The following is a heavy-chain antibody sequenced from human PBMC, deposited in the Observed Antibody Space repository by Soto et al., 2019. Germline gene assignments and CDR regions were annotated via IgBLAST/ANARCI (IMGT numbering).Heavy chain of an antibody. D-gene: IGHD3-9*01. CDR3: ARDRGDDILNYFDY. CDR1: GFTFSSYA. V-gene: IGHV3-23*01. Sequence: GGSLRLSCAASGFTFSSYAMSWVRQAPGKGLEWVSTINGNDGSTYYADSVKGRFTVSRDNSKNTLYLQMNSLRAEDTAVYYCARDRGDDILNYFDYWGQGTLVTVSS. J-gene: IGHJ4*02. CDR2: INGNDGST.